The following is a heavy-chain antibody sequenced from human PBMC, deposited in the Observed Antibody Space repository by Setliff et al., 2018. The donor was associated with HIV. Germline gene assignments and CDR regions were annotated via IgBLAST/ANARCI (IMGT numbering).Heavy chain of an antibody. Sequence: GGSLRLSCEASGFTFSTYSMNWVRQAPGKGLEWVSSISSSSSYIYYADSVKGRFTISRDNAKISLFLQMNSLRAEDTAVYYCARESKGAMALEIFDYWGQGTLVTVSS. CDR1: GFTFSTYS. D-gene: IGHD1-26*01. J-gene: IGHJ4*02. V-gene: IGHV3-21*01. CDR3: ARESKGAMALEIFDY. CDR2: ISSSSSYI.